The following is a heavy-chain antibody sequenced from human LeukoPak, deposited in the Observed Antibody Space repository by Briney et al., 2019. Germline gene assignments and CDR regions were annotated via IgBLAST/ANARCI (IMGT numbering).Heavy chain of an antibody. CDR1: GYTFTDYY. CDR2: INPRDGGT. CDR3: AREGNGLLSKDLDY. Sequence: ASVKVSCKGSGYTFTDYYLHWVRQAPGQGLEWVGYINPRDGGTSSPPNFRGRVTMTTDASSSTVYMELSRLTSDDTAVYYCAREGNGLLSKDLDYWGQGTLVTVSS. J-gene: IGHJ4*02. D-gene: IGHD2-15*01. V-gene: IGHV1-2*02.